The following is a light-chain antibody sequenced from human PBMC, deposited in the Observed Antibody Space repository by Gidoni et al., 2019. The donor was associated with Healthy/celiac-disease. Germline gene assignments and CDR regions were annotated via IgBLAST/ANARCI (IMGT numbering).Light chain of an antibody. V-gene: IGLV6-57*01. CDR1: SGSIASNY. Sequence: NFILTQTLSVSECAVKTVTIYCTRSSGSIASNYVQWYQQRPGSSPTTVIYEDNQRPSGVPDRFSGSIDSSSNSASLTISGLKTEDEADYDCQSYDSSTVVFGGGTKLTVL. J-gene: IGLJ2*01. CDR2: EDN. CDR3: QSYDSSTVV.